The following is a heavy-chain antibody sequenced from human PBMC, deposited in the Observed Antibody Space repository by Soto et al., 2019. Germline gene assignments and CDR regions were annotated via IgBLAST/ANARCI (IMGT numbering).Heavy chain of an antibody. CDR2: ISSSSGHT. Sequence: PVVSPRLSCAASEFTFSDYYMNWIRQAPGKGLEWISYISSSSGHTNYADSVKGRFTISRDNAKNSLYLQMNNLRAEDTAVYYCARLKRAAIGTDAFDGWGQGKMVIVS. CDR1: EFTFSDYY. J-gene: IGHJ3*01. D-gene: IGHD6-13*01. CDR3: ARLKRAAIGTDAFDG. V-gene: IGHV3-11*06.